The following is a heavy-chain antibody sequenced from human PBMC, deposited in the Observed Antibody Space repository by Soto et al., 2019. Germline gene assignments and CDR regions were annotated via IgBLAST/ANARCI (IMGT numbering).Heavy chain of an antibody. CDR3: ARGSSGYDFDYYYGMDV. Sequence: QVQLVQSGAEVKKHGSSVKVSCKASGGTFSSYAISWVRQAPGQGLEWMGGIIPIFGTANYAQKFQGRVTITADESTSTAYMELSSLRSEDTAVYYCARGSSGYDFDYYYGMDVWGQGTTVTVSS. CDR2: IIPIFGTA. CDR1: GGTFSSYA. D-gene: IGHD5-12*01. J-gene: IGHJ6*02. V-gene: IGHV1-69*12.